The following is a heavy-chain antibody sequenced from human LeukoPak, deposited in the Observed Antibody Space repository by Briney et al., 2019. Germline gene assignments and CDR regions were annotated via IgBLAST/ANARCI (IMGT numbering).Heavy chain of an antibody. CDR2: ISSSGSTI. Sequence: GRSLRLSCAASGFTFSSYAMHWVRQAPGKGLEWVSYISSSGSTIYYADFVKGRFTISRDNAKNSLYLQMNSLRAEDTAVYYCARDSVPLRLGELSLPYWGQGTLVTVSS. D-gene: IGHD3-16*02. V-gene: IGHV3-48*03. J-gene: IGHJ4*02. CDR3: ARDSVPLRLGELSLPY. CDR1: GFTFSSYA.